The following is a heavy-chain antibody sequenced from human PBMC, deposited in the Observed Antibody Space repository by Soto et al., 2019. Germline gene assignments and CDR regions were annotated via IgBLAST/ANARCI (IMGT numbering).Heavy chain of an antibody. CDR3: ARGMSVYYYGSGSYYRS. Sequence: SETLCLTCAVYGGSCSGYYWSWIRQPPGKGLEWIGEINHSGSTNYNPSLKSGVTISVDTSKNQFSLKLSSVTAADTAVYYCARGMSVYYYGSGSYYRSWAQGTLVTVS. CDR2: INHSGST. J-gene: IGHJ5*02. D-gene: IGHD3-10*01. V-gene: IGHV4-34*01. CDR1: GGSCSGYY.